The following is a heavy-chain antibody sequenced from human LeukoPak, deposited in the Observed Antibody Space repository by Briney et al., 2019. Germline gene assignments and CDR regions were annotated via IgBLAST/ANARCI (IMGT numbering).Heavy chain of an antibody. J-gene: IGHJ2*01. V-gene: IGHV1-24*01. CDR2: FDPEDGET. Sequence: ASVKVSCKVSGYTLTELSMHWVRQAPGKGLEWMGVFDPEDGETIYAQKFQGRVTMTEDTSTDTAYMELSSLRSEDTAVYYCATLGEQWLVRRLVGYFDLWGRGTLVTVSS. CDR3: ATLGEQWLVRRLVGYFDL. D-gene: IGHD6-19*01. CDR1: GYTLTELS.